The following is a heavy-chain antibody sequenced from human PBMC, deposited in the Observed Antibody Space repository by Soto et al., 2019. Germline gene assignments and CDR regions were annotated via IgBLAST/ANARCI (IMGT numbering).Heavy chain of an antibody. Sequence: ASVKVSCNAAGGTFSSCASSGVRQAPGQGLEWMGGIIPIFGTANYAQKFQGRVTITADESTSTAYMELSSLRSEDTAVYYCARELELHLNWFDPWGQGTLVTVSS. J-gene: IGHJ5*02. D-gene: IGHD1-7*01. CDR3: ARELELHLNWFDP. V-gene: IGHV1-69*13. CDR1: GGTFSSCA. CDR2: IIPIFGTA.